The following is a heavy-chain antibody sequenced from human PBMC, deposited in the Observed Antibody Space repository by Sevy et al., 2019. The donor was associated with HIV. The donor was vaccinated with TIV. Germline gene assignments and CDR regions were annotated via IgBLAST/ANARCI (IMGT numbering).Heavy chain of an antibody. D-gene: IGHD2-21*01. Sequence: GGSLRLSCAASGFSFSSYGMHWVRLAPGKGLEWMSYVQYDGSNKDYADSVKGRFTISRDNSKNSLYLQMNGLRVEDTAVSYCVKEGGGEGGDHWGQGTLVTVSS. CDR1: GFSFSSYG. CDR2: VQYDGSNK. J-gene: IGHJ4*02. V-gene: IGHV3-30*02. CDR3: VKEGGGEGGDH.